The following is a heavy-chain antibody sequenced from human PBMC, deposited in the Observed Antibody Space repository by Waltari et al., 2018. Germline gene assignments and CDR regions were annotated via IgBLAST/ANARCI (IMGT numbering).Heavy chain of an antibody. CDR3: ARYSPPPPMIVVALSPYFDY. V-gene: IGHV4-59*01. Sequence: QVQLQESGPGLVKPSETLSLTCTVAGGSISSYYWCWIRQPPGKGLEWIGYIYYSGSTNYNPSLKSRVTISVDTSKNQFSLKLSSVTAADTAVYYCARYSPPPPMIVVALSPYFDYWGQGTLVTVSS. CDR1: GGSISSYY. CDR2: IYYSGST. D-gene: IGHD3-22*01. J-gene: IGHJ4*02.